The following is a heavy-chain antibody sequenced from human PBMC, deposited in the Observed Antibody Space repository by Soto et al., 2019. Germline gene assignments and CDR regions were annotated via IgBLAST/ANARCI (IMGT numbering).Heavy chain of an antibody. Sequence: LTCSVSSGSISSYYWSCIRQPPGKGLEWIGYIHYTGSTNSNPSLKSRVTISIEPSRNQFSLRLRSVTAADTAVYYCARDYSTGGPIGYWGGGTMGTVSS. D-gene: IGHD2-8*02. CDR3: ARDYSTGGPIGY. V-gene: IGHV4-59*01. J-gene: IGHJ4*02. CDR1: SGSISSYY. CDR2: IHYTGST.